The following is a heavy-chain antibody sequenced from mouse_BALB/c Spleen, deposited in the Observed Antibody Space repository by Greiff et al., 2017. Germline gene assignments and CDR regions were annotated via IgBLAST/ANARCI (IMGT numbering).Heavy chain of an antibody. D-gene: IGHD2-4*01. CDR3: ARSAYDYGGYYYAMDD. Sequence: QVQLQQSGPELVKPGASVKISCKASGYAFSSSWMNWVKQRPGQGLEWIGRIYPGDGDTNYNGKFKGKATLTADKSSSTAYMQLSSLTSVDSAVYFCARSAYDYGGYYYAMDDWGQGTSVTVSS. CDR2: IYPGDGDT. V-gene: IGHV1-82*01. J-gene: IGHJ4*01. CDR1: GYAFSSSW.